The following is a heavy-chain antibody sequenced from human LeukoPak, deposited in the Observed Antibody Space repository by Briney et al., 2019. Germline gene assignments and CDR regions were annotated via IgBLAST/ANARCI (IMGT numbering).Heavy chain of an antibody. CDR1: GFTFSSYS. Sequence: GGSLRLSCVASGFTFSSYSMNWVRQAPGKGLEWVSSISTSSSYIYYAVSVKGRFTISRDNAKNSLYLQMNSLRAEDTAVYYCARAFSGWDYWGQGTLVTVSS. CDR3: ARAFSGWDY. CDR2: ISTSSSYI. J-gene: IGHJ4*02. V-gene: IGHV3-21*01. D-gene: IGHD6-19*01.